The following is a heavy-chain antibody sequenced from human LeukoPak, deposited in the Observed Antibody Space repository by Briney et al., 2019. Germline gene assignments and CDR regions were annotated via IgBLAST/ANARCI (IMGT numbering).Heavy chain of an antibody. Sequence: GRSLRLSCAASGFTFSSYAMHWVRQAPGKGLEWVAFISYDGSLEYYADSVKGRFTVSRDDSKNTLYLQMNSLRAEDTAVYYCAKDGGLWVSAHWGDSWGRGTLVTVSS. CDR1: GFTFSSYA. CDR2: ISYDGSLE. V-gene: IGHV3-30*04. D-gene: IGHD7-27*01. J-gene: IGHJ4*02. CDR3: AKDGGLWVSAHWGDS.